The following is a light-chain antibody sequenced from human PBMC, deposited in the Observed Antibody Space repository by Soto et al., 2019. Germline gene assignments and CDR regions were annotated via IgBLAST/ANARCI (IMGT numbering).Light chain of an antibody. CDR1: SSDVGGYNY. V-gene: IGLV2-11*01. J-gene: IGLJ1*01. Sequence: QSALTQPRSVSGSPGQSVTISCTGTSSDVGGYNYVSWYQQHPGKAPKLMIYDVNKRPSGVPDRFSGSKSGNPASLTISGLQAEDEADYYCCSYAGSYTYVFGTGTKLTVL. CDR2: DVN. CDR3: CSYAGSYTYV.